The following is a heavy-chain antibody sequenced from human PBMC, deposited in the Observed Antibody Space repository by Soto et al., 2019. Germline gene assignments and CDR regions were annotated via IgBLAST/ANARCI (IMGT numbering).Heavy chain of an antibody. CDR3: AGNSSSSRRPIKIYYYYYGMDV. V-gene: IGHV3-7*01. CDR2: RKEDGSQK. D-gene: IGHD6-6*01. CDR1: RLTFSSHW. J-gene: IGHJ6*02. Sequence: LRRSCAACRLTFSSHWIVWVRHAPCKELEEVANRKEDGSQKYYVDSVKGRFTISRDNAENSLYLQMNRLRAEDTAVYYCAGNSSSSRRPIKIYYYYYGMDVWGQGTTVTVSS.